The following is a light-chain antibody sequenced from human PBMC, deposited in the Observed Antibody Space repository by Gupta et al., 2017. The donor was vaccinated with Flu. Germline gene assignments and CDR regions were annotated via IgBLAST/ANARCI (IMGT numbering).Light chain of an antibody. CDR1: HSVPSNY. J-gene: IGKJ1*01. Sequence: TVTLSCRASHSVPSNYLAWYQQKGGQSPRLLIYATSTRAAGVPDSFSGSGSGTDFTLTITKLEPEDFAVYVCQQYGDSWTFGHGTKVEIK. CDR2: ATS. CDR3: QQYGDSWT. V-gene: IGKV3-20*01.